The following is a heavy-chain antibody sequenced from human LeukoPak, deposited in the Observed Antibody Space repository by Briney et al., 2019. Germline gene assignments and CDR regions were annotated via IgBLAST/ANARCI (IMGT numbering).Heavy chain of an antibody. Sequence: GGSLRLSCAASEFSVGSNYMTWVRQAPGKGLEWVSLIYSGGSTYYADSVKGRFTISRDNSKNTLYLQMNSLRAEDTAVYYCARELNGAFDPWGQGTLVTASS. V-gene: IGHV3-66*01. CDR1: EFSVGSNY. J-gene: IGHJ5*02. CDR3: ARELNGAFDP. CDR2: IYSGGST. D-gene: IGHD1-1*01.